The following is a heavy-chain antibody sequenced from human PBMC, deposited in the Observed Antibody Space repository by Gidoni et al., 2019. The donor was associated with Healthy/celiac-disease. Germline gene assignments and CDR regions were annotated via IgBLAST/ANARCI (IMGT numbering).Heavy chain of an antibody. V-gene: IGHV3-73*01. D-gene: IGHD3-22*01. J-gene: IGHJ4*02. CDR2: IRSKANSYAT. CDR1: RFTFSGSA. CDR3: TTQLGITMISVGDY. Sequence: EVQLVESVGGLVQPGGSLKLSCAVSRFTFSGSAMHWVRQASGEGLELVGRIRSKANSYATAYAASVKGRFTISRDDSKNTAYLQMNSLKTEDTAVYYCTTQLGITMISVGDYWGQGTLVTVSS.